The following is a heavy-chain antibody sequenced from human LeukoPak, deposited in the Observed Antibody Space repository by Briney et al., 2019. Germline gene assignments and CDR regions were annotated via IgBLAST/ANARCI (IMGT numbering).Heavy chain of an antibody. J-gene: IGHJ4*02. CDR1: GCTFTGYY. V-gene: IGHV1-2*02. D-gene: IGHD3-10*01. Sequence: ASVKVSCKASGCTFTGYYMHWVRQAPGQGLEWMGWINPNSGGTNYAQKFQGRVTMTRDTSISTAYMELSRLRSDDTAVYYCARGRDSMVRGVIDIYWGQGTLVTVSS. CDR2: INPNSGGT. CDR3: ARGRDSMVRGVIDIY.